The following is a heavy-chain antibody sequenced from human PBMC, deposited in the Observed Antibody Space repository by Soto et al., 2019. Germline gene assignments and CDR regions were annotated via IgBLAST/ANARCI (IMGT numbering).Heavy chain of an antibody. D-gene: IGHD6-19*01. V-gene: IGHV3-23*01. Sequence: DVQLLESGGALVQPGESLRLSCAASGFPLSCYAMTWVRQAPGKGLEWVSGIANSGGTTFYADSVRGRFTISRDNSKNTLYLQMNNLRAEDTAIYYCAKRIALSGSGWDSWGQGTLVTVSS. CDR1: GFPLSCYA. J-gene: IGHJ4*02. CDR3: AKRIALSGSGWDS. CDR2: IANSGGTT.